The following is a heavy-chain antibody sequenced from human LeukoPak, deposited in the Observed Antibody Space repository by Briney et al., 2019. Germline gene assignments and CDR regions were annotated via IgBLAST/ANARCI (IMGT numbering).Heavy chain of an antibody. CDR3: ARGLARITMIVVSPAGYFDY. J-gene: IGHJ4*02. D-gene: IGHD3-22*01. Sequence: SETLSLTCTVSGGSISSSSYYWGWIRQPPGRGLEWIGSIYYSGSTYYNPSLKSRVTISVDTSKNQFSLKLSSVTAADTAVYYCARGLARITMIVVSPAGYFDYWGQGTLVTVSS. CDR2: IYYSGST. CDR1: GGSISSSSYY. V-gene: IGHV4-39*01.